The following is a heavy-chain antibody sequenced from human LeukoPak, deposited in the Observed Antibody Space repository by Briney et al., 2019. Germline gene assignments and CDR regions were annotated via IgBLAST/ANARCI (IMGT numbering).Heavy chain of an antibody. V-gene: IGHV3-23*01. J-gene: IGHJ5*02. CDR2: ISVCGTT. D-gene: IGHD1-26*01. CDR3: AKGESYTRSGWFYH. CDR1: GFTFSRYA. Sequence: GGSLTLTCAASGFTFSRYALNWVRQAPGKGLEWVSGISVCGTTYYSDSMKGRFTISRDNSKNTLYLQVNSLTAEDTAVYSCAKGESYTRSGWFYHWGQGTLVTVSS.